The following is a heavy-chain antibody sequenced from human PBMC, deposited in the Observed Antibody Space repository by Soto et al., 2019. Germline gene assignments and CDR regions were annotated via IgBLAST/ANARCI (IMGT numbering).Heavy chain of an antibody. D-gene: IGHD3-9*01. CDR1: GGSFSGYY. V-gene: IGHV4-34*01. CDR2: INHSGST. Sequence: ETLSLTCAVYGGSFSGYYWSWIRQPPGKGLEWIGEINHSGSTNYNPSLKSRVTISVDTSKNQFSLKLSSVTAADTAVYYCARGHDILTGPTRYFAYWGQGTLVTVSS. J-gene: IGHJ4*02. CDR3: ARGHDILTGPTRYFAY.